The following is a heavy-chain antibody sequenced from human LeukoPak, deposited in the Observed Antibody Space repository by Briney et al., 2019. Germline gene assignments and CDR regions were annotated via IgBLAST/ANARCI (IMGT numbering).Heavy chain of an antibody. CDR2: IYCGGST. V-gene: IGHV3-66*01. D-gene: IGHD2-21*02. Sequence: GGSLRLSCAASGFTVSSNYMSWVRQAPGKGLEWVSVIYCGGSTYYADSVKGRFTISRDNSKNTLYLQMNSLRAEDTAVYYCAKTGQNYGDFHYFDYWGQGTLVTVSS. CDR3: AKTGQNYGDFHYFDY. J-gene: IGHJ4*02. CDR1: GFTVSSNY.